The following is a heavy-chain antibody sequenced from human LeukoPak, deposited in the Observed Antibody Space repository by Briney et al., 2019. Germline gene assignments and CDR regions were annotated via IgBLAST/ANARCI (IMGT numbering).Heavy chain of an antibody. V-gene: IGHV3-48*01. J-gene: IGHJ4*02. CDR1: GFTFSSYS. Sequence: GGSLRLSCAASGFTFSSYSMNWVRQAPGKGLEWVSYISSSSSTIYYADSVKGRFTISRDNSKNTLYLQMNSLRAEDTAVYYCARGVGPLDYWGQGTLVTVSS. D-gene: IGHD2-15*01. CDR3: ARGVGPLDY. CDR2: ISSSSSTI.